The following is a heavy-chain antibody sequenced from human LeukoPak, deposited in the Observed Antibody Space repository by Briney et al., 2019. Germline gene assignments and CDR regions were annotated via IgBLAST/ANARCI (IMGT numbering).Heavy chain of an antibody. D-gene: IGHD6-19*01. V-gene: IGHV4-59*01. CDR2: IYYSGST. CDR3: ARVYSSGWPDYFDY. Sequence: SETLSLTCTVSGGSINSYYWSWIRQPPGKGLEWIGYIYYSGSTNYNPSLKSRVTISVDTSKNQFSLKLSSVTAADTAVYYCARVYSSGWPDYFDYWGQGTLVTVSS. J-gene: IGHJ4*02. CDR1: GGSINSYY.